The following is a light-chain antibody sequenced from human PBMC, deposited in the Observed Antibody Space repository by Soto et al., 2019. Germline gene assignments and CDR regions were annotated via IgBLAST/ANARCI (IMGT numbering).Light chain of an antibody. CDR2: GAS. J-gene: IGKJ2*01. Sequence: EIVMTQSPATLSLSPGQRATLSCRASQSVSSNLAWYQQILGQAPRLLISGASTRATGIPARFTGSGSGTEFTLTISSLQSEDSAVYYCQQYNNWPHSFGQGTKV. CDR1: QSVSSN. CDR3: QQYNNWPHS. V-gene: IGKV3-15*01.